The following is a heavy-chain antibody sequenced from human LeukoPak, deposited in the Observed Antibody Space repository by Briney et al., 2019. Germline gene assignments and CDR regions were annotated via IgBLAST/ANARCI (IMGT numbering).Heavy chain of an antibody. CDR1: GGSISSSSYY. D-gene: IGHD1-1*01. CDR2: IYYTGST. V-gene: IGHV4-39*01. J-gene: IGHJ4*02. CDR3: ARHGTPHTLSNPPG. Sequence: SETLSLTCTVSGGSISSSSYYWGWIRQPPGKGLEWIGSIYYTGSTYYNPSLKSRVTISVDTSKNQFSLKLSSVTAADTAVYYCARHGTPHTLSNPPGWGQGTLVTVSS.